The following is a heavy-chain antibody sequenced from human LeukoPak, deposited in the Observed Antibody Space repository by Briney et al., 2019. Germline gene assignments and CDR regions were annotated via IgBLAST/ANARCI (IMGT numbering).Heavy chain of an antibody. CDR3: AKNTKPTLVTPDF. D-gene: IGHD4-23*01. V-gene: IGHV3-30*18. CDR1: GFSFSNYG. Sequence: GGSLKLSCAASGFSFSNYGMHWVRQAPGKGLEWVAVIPYDGSNTYYADSVKGRFTISRDNSKNTLYLQMNSLRAEDSAVYYCAKNTKPTLVTPDFWGQGTLVTVYS. J-gene: IGHJ4*02. CDR2: IPYDGSNT.